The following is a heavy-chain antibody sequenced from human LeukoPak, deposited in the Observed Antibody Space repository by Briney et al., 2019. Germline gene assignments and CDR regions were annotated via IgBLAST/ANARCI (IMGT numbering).Heavy chain of an antibody. V-gene: IGHV4-39*02. CDR2: VYYTGST. CDR1: GGSFSSTTYY. D-gene: IGHD6-19*01. Sequence: SETLSLTCTVSGGSFSSTTYYWGWIRQPPGGGLEWIANVYYTGSTYCNPSLKSRVTMSVDTSKSHFSLRLSSVTAADTAVYFCARASDIAVTGFDCWGQGLLVTVSA. J-gene: IGHJ4*02. CDR3: ARASDIAVTGFDC.